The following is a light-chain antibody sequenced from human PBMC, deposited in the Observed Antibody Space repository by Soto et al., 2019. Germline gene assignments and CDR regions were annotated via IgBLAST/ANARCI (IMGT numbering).Light chain of an antibody. CDR1: QSVRAY. Sequence: TLSTQSPYTLSLTPGERDTLSCRASQSVRAYLAWYQQKPGQAPRLLIYDASNRATGIPARFSGSGSGTDFTLTISSLEPEDFAVYYCQQRSSWPLTFGGGTKVDIK. V-gene: IGKV3-11*01. J-gene: IGKJ4*01. CDR3: QQRSSWPLT. CDR2: DAS.